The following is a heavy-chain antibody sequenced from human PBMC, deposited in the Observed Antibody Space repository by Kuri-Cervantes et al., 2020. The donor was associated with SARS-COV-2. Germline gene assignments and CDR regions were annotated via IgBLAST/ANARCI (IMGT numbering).Heavy chain of an antibody. CDR3: ARTYDTVTGDAFDI. J-gene: IGHJ3*02. CDR2: IYHSGST. Sequence: GSLRLSCNVSGYSISSGYYWGWIRQPPGKGLEWIGSIYHSGSTYYNPSLKSRVTISVDTSKNQFSLKLSSATAADTAVYYCARTYDTVTGDAFDIWGQGTMVTVSS. D-gene: IGHD4-11*01. V-gene: IGHV4-38-2*02. CDR1: GYSISSGYY.